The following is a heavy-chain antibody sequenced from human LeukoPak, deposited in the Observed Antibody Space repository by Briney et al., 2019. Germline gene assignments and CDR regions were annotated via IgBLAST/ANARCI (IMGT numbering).Heavy chain of an antibody. J-gene: IGHJ4*02. CDR3: SKDHCTTTRCIAGFDF. V-gene: IGHV3-23*01. CDR2: INDLGAT. Sequence: GGSLRLSCAASGLTFSIYAMGWVRQAPGQGLQWVSGINDLGATFYADSVKGGFTISRDNSKNTMYLQMNSLRAEDTAVYYCSKDHCTTTRCIAGFDFWGQGTLVTVSS. CDR1: GLTFSIYA. D-gene: IGHD2-2*01.